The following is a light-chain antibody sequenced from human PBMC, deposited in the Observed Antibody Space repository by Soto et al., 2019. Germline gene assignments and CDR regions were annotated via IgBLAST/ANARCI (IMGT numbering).Light chain of an antibody. CDR2: DAS. CDR3: HQRSDWPST. CDR1: QIVSTY. Sequence: DIVLTQSPATLSLSPGDRATLSCRASQIVSTYLAWYQQKPGQAPRLLIYDASTRAAGIPARFSGSGSGTDFSLTITSLEPEDFAVYYCHQRSDWPSTFGGGTKVEIK. J-gene: IGKJ4*01. V-gene: IGKV3-11*01.